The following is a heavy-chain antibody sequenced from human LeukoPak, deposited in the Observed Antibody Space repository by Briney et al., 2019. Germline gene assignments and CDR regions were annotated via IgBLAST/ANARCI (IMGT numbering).Heavy chain of an antibody. D-gene: IGHD1-26*01. CDR2: INSDGSST. CDR1: GFTFSSYW. CDR3: CSGSYYEWFDP. Sequence: GGSLRLSCAASGFTFSSYWMHWVRQAPGKGLVWVSRINSDGSSTSYADSVKGRFTISRDNSKNTLYLQMSSLRAEDTAVYYCCSGSYYEWFDPWGQGTLVTVSS. V-gene: IGHV3-74*01. J-gene: IGHJ5*02.